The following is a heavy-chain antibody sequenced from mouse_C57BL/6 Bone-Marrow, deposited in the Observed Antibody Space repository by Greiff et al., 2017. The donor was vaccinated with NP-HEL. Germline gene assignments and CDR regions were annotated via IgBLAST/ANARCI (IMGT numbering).Heavy chain of an antibody. Sequence: DVKLQESGGGLVKPGGSLKLSCAASGFTFSDYGMHWVRQAPEKGLEWVAYISSGSSTIYYADTVKGRFTISRDNAKNTLFLQMTSLRSEDTAMYYCARFIGGYWGQGTTLTVSS. CDR1: GFTFSDYG. V-gene: IGHV5-17*01. CDR3: ARFIGGY. J-gene: IGHJ2*01. CDR2: ISSGSSTI. D-gene: IGHD1-1*01.